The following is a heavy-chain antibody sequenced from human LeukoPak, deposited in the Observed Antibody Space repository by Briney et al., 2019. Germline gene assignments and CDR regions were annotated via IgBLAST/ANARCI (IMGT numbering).Heavy chain of an antibody. CDR1: GGSISRYY. D-gene: IGHD3-3*01. V-gene: IGHV4-59*12. CDR3: ARRITIFGVATVGWFDP. CDR2: IYYSGST. J-gene: IGHJ5*02. Sequence: SETLSLTCTVSGGSISRYYWSWIRQPPGTGLEWIGYIYYSGSTNYNPSLKSRVTISVDTSKNQFSLKLSSVTAADTAVYYCARRITIFGVATVGWFDPWGQGTLVTVSS.